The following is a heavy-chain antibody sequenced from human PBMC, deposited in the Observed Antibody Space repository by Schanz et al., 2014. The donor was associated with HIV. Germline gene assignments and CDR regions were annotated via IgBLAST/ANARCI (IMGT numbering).Heavy chain of an antibody. J-gene: IGHJ6*04. Sequence: QLVESGGGVVQPGKSLRLSCAASGFTFDDYVMHWVRQAPGKGLEWVSGISWNSGSIGYADTVKGRFTISRDNAKNSLYLQMNSLRPEDTALYYCARDMGLLWFGESPGDLRGGMDVWGEGTTVTVSS. D-gene: IGHD3-10*01. CDR1: GFTFDDYV. V-gene: IGHV3-9*01. CDR2: ISWNSGSI. CDR3: ARDMGLLWFGESPGDLRGGMDV.